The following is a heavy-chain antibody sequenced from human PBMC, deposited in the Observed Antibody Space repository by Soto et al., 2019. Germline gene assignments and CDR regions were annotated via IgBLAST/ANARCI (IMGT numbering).Heavy chain of an antibody. D-gene: IGHD2-2*01. CDR3: ARQFYCSSTSCYAYYYYYMDV. V-gene: IGHV1-69*05. Sequence: SVKVSCKASGGTFSCYAIRWVRQAPGQGLEWMGGINAINGTTKYAQKFQGRVTITTDTSASTAYMELSSLRSEDTAVYYCARQFYCSSTSCYAYYYYYMDVWGKGTTVTVSS. J-gene: IGHJ6*03. CDR2: INAINGTT. CDR1: GGTFSCYA.